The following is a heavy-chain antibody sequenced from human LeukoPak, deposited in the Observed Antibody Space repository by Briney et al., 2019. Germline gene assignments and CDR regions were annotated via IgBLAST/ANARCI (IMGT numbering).Heavy chain of an antibody. D-gene: IGHD3-22*01. V-gene: IGHV1-46*01. CDR2: INPSGGST. Sequence: ASVKVSCKASGYTFTSYYMHWVRQAPGQGLEWMGIINPSGGSTSYAQKFQGRVTMTRDMSTSTVYMELSSLRSEDTAVYYCARREYYYDSSGYAPLDYWGQGTLVTVSS. J-gene: IGHJ4*02. CDR1: GYTFTSYY. CDR3: ARREYYYDSSGYAPLDY.